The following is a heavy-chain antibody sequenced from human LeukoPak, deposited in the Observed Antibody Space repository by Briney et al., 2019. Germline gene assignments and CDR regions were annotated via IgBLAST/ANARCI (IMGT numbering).Heavy chain of an antibody. J-gene: IGHJ3*02. CDR2: MYTSGST. CDR1: GGSISSGTYY. V-gene: IGHV4-61*02. D-gene: IGHD3-3*01. CDR3: AREGITIFGVVIMDAFDI. Sequence: SETLSLTCTVSGGSISSGTYYWSWIRQPAGKGLEWIGRMYTSGSTNYNPSLKSRVTISVDTSKNQFSLKLSSVTAADTAVYYCAREGITIFGVVIMDAFDIWGQGTMVTVSS.